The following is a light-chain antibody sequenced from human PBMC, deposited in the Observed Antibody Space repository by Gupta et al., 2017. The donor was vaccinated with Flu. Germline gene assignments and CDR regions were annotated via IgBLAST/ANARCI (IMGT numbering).Light chain of an antibody. CDR1: SSDVGGYNY. V-gene: IGLV2-14*01. CDR3: SSYTSSSTAAAG. J-gene: IGLJ2*01. Sequence: QSALTQPASVSGSPGQSITISCTGTSSDVGGYNYVSWYQQHPGKAPKLMIYEVSNRPSGVSNRVSGSKSGNTAALTISGLQAEDEADYYCSSYTSSSTAAAGIGGGTKLTVL. CDR2: EVS.